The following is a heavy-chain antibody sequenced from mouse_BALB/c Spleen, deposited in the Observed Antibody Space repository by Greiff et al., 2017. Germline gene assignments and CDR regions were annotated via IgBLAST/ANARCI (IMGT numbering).Heavy chain of an antibody. CDR1: GFTFSSYA. Sequence: EVMLVESGGGLVKPGGSLKLSCAASGFTFSSYAMSWVRQTPEKRLEWVATISSGGSYTYYPDSVKGRFTISRDNAKNTLYLQMSSLRSEDTAMYYCARHDGNYAGAMDYWGQGTSVTVSS. J-gene: IGHJ4*01. V-gene: IGHV5-9-3*01. D-gene: IGHD2-1*01. CDR3: ARHDGNYAGAMDY. CDR2: ISSGGSYT.